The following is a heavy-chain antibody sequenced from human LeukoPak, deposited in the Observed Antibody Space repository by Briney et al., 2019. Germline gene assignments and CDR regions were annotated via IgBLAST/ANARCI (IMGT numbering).Heavy chain of an antibody. D-gene: IGHD3-10*01. J-gene: IGHJ4*02. V-gene: IGHV4-59*12. Sequence: SSETLSLTCTVSGGSISSYYWSWIRQPPGKGLEWIGYIYYSGSTNYNPSLKSRVTISVDTSKNQFSLKLSSVTAADTAVYYCAKVYYYGSGSSFDYWGQGTLVTVSS. CDR1: GGSISSYY. CDR2: IYYSGST. CDR3: AKVYYYGSGSSFDY.